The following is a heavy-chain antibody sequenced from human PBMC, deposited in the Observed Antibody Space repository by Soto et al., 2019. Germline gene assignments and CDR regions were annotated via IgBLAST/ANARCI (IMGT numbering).Heavy chain of an antibody. CDR1: GGTFSSYA. V-gene: IGHV1-69*13. D-gene: IGHD1-26*01. CDR2: IIPIFGTA. J-gene: IGHJ4*02. Sequence: SAGKVSCEASGGTFSSYAIRWVRQAPGQGLEWMGGIIPIFGTANYAQKFQGRVTITADESTSTAYMELSSLRSEDTAVYYCAINSCDLPVHHFAYWGQGTPVTVSS. CDR3: AINSCDLPVHHFAY.